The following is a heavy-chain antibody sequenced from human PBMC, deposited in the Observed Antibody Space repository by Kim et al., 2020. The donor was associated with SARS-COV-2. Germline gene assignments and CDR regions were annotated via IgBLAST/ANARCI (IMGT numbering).Heavy chain of an antibody. Sequence: DYAVTVKSRITINPDTSNNQFSLQLNSVSPEDTAVYYCARRAGGHYSMDVWGQGTTVTVSS. V-gene: IGHV6-1*01. D-gene: IGHD2-15*01. J-gene: IGHJ6*02. CDR3: ARRAGGHYSMDV.